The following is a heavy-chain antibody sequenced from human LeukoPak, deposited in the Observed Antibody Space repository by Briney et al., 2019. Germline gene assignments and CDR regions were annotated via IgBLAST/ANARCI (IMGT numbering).Heavy chain of an antibody. CDR3: VKSVAAAGTGYDY. CDR1: GFTFSSYA. V-gene: IGHV3-64D*06. J-gene: IGHJ4*02. CDR2: ISSNGGST. Sequence: GGSLRLSCSASGFTFSSYAMHWVRQAPGKGLEYVSAISSNGGSTYYADSVKGRFTISRDNSKNTLYLQMSSLRAEDTAVYYCVKSVAAAGTGYDYWGQGTLVTVSP. D-gene: IGHD6-13*01.